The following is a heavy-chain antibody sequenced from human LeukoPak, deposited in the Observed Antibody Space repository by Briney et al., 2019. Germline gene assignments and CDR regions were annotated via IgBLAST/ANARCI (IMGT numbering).Heavy chain of an antibody. D-gene: IGHD3-10*01. J-gene: IGHJ4*02. CDR2: ISWNSGSI. V-gene: IGHV3-9*01. CDR1: GFTFDDYA. CDR3: AKAGLNSYYGSGSYWSFDY. Sequence: GGSLRLSCAASGFTFDDYAMHWVRQAPGKGLEWVSGISWNSGSIGYADSVKGRFTISRDNAKNSLYLQMNSLRAEDTALYYCAKAGLNSYYGSGSYWSFDYWGQGTLVTVSS.